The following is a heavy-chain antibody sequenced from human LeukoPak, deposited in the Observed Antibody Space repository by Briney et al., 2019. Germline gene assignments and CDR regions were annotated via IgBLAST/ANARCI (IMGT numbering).Heavy chain of an antibody. CDR3: ARQGGGGRAFDI. CDR2: ICNSGTT. V-gene: IGHV4-39*01. CDR1: GGSISSSDYY. Sequence: KSSETLSLTCTVSGGSISSSDYYWGWIRQPPGKGLEWIGIICNSGTTYYSPSLKSRVTVSVDTSKNLFSLNLNSVTAADAAVYFCARQGGGGRAFDIWGQGTMVTVSS. J-gene: IGHJ3*02. D-gene: IGHD3-16*01.